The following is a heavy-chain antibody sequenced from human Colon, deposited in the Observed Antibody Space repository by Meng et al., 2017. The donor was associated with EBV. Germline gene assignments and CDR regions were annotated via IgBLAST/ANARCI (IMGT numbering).Heavy chain of an antibody. Sequence: QVLLQQLGAGLLKPSETLSLPCTVNGGSFSGYVWSWVRQPPGKGKEWIGEVSHPGSANYNPSLKSRVTISVDASEKQFSLRLTSVTAADSAVYYCARVPTTGYKDHWGQGTLVTVSS. CDR1: GGSFSGYV. J-gene: IGHJ4*02. CDR3: ARVPTTGYKDH. V-gene: IGHV4-34*01. D-gene: IGHD3-9*01. CDR2: VSHPGSA.